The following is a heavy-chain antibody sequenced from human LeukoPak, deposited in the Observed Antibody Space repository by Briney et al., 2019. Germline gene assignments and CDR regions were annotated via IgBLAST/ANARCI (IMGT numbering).Heavy chain of an antibody. D-gene: IGHD5-12*01. CDR2: ISSSSSYT. CDR1: GFTFSDYY. Sequence: PGGSLRLSCAASGFTFSDYYKSWIRQAPGKGLEWVSYISSSSSYTNYADSVKGRFTISRDNAKHSLYLQMNSLRAEDTAVYYCARERPTGVATIPYYYYYGMHVWGQGTTVTVSS. V-gene: IGHV3-11*05. J-gene: IGHJ6*01. CDR3: ARERPTGVATIPYYYYYGMHV.